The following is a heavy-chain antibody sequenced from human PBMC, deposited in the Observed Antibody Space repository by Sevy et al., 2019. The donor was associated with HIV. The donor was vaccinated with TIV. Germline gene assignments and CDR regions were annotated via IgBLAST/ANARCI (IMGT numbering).Heavy chain of an antibody. J-gene: IGHJ6*02. V-gene: IGHV1-46*01. CDR1: GYTFSTYY. CDR3: ARDRDVSGNYLEYFYYAMDV. D-gene: IGHD1-26*01. CDR2: FDPTGGSR. Sequence: ASVKVSCKTSGYTFSTYYIYWVRQAPGQGLEWIGIFDPTGGSRCYAQRVQGRLTMTGDTSTTTAYMELSSLTSEDTAVYYCARDRDVSGNYLEYFYYAMDVWGQGTTVTVSS.